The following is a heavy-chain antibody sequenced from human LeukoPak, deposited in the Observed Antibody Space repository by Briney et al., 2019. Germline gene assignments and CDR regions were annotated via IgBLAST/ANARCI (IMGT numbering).Heavy chain of an antibody. V-gene: IGHV3-23*01. CDR3: ANPTADYNSGY. CDR2: ISGSGGNI. D-gene: IGHD4-11*01. CDR1: GFTFNSYA. Sequence: PGGSRRLSCAASGFTFNSYAMTWVRQAPGKGLEWVSTISGSGGNINYADSVKGRFTISRDNSKNTLYLQTNSLRAEDTAVYYCANPTADYNSGYWGQGTLVTVSS. J-gene: IGHJ4*02.